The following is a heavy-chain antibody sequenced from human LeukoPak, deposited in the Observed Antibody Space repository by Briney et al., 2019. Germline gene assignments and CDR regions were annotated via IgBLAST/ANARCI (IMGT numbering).Heavy chain of an antibody. V-gene: IGHV4-61*02. CDR2: IYTSGST. Sequence: SQTLSLTCTVSGGSISSGSYYWTWIRQPAGKGLEWIGRIYTSGSTNYSPSLKSRVTIEVDKSKNQFSLRLSSVTVADTAVYYCARDSPGGYFDYWGQGTLVTVSS. CDR3: ARDSPGGYFDY. J-gene: IGHJ4*02. CDR1: GGSISSGSYY. D-gene: IGHD2-8*02.